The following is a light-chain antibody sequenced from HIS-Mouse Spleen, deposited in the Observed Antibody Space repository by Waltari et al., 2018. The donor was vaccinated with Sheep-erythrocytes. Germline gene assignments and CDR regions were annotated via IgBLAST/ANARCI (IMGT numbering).Light chain of an antibody. CDR1: SSDVGGYNY. J-gene: IGLJ1*01. Sequence: QSALTQPRSVSGSPGQSVTISCTGTSSDVGGYNYVSWYQQHPGKAPKLMIYDVSNRPSGVSNRVSGSKSGNTASLTISRLQAEDEADYDCSSYTGSSTLVFGTGTKVTVL. CDR3: SSYTGSSTLV. V-gene: IGLV2-14*01. CDR2: DVS.